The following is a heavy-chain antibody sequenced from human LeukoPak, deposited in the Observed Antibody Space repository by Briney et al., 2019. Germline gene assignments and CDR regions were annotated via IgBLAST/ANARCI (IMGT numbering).Heavy chain of an antibody. J-gene: IGHJ4*02. CDR3: ARDVFSGYSCGGGDCYPDY. D-gene: IGHD2-21*02. Sequence: ASVKVSCKASGYTFTGYYMHWVRQAPGQGLEWMGWINPSSGGTNYAQKFQGRVTMTRDTSISTAYMELSRLRSDDTAVYYCARDVFSGYSCGGGDCYPDYWGQGTLVTVSS. V-gene: IGHV1-2*02. CDR1: GYTFTGYY. CDR2: INPSSGGT.